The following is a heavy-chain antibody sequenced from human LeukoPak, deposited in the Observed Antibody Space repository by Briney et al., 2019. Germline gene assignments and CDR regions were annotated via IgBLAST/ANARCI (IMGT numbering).Heavy chain of an antibody. CDR1: GYSISSGYY. V-gene: IGHV4-38-2*01. Sequence: PSETLSLTCAVSGYSISSGYYWGWIRQPPGKGLEWIGSIYHSGSTYYNPSLKSRVTISVDTSENQFSLKLSSVTAADTAVYYCARTSSMVRGVIGGFLRYWGQGTLVTVSS. CDR3: ARTSSMVRGVIGGFLRY. J-gene: IGHJ4*02. CDR2: IYHSGST. D-gene: IGHD3-10*01.